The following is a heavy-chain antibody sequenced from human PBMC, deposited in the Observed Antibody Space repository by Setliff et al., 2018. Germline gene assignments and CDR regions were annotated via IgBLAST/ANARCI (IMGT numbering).Heavy chain of an antibody. V-gene: IGHV3-20*04. Sequence: PGGSLRLSCAASGFTFVDYGMTWVRQAPGKELEWVSGINWNGGSTGYADSVKGRFTISRDNAKNTLYLQMNSLRAEDTAVYYCARAHSSTLSVHDYWGQGTLVTVSS. CDR2: INWNGGST. D-gene: IGHD2-2*01. CDR1: GFTFVDYG. CDR3: ARAHSSTLSVHDY. J-gene: IGHJ4*02.